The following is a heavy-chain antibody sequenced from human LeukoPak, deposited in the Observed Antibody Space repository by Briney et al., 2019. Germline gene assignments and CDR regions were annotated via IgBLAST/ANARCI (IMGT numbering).Heavy chain of an antibody. CDR1: GFTFSSYE. V-gene: IGHV3-30*02. Sequence: GGSLRLSCAASGFTFSSYEMNWVRQAPGKGLEWVAFIRYDGSNKYYADSVKGRFTISRDNSKNTLYLQMNSLRAEDTAVYYCAKDTHYGVDDYWGQGTLVTVSS. CDR3: AKDTHYGVDDY. J-gene: IGHJ4*02. D-gene: IGHD4-17*01. CDR2: IRYDGSNK.